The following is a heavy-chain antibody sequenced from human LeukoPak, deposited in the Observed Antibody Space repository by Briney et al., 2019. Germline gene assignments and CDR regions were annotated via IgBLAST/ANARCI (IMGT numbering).Heavy chain of an antibody. Sequence: GGSLRLSCAVSGFSVSGDYMSWVRQAPGKGLEWVSFTYRGDNTHYTDSVKGRFTISRDNSKNTLYLQMNGLRVEDTAVYYCARYLDVATGSPMCGGGRCYSHDDGDDGFDIWGQGTMVTVSS. CDR2: TYRGDNT. CDR1: GFSVSGDY. V-gene: IGHV3-53*01. CDR3: ARYLDVATGSPMCGGGRCYSHDDGDDGFDI. D-gene: IGHD2-15*01. J-gene: IGHJ3*02.